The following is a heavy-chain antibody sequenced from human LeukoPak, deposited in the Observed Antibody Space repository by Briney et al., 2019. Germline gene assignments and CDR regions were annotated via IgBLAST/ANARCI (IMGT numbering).Heavy chain of an antibody. D-gene: IGHD7-27*01. J-gene: IGHJ5*01. Sequence: GGSLRLSCAASGFTFSSYAMSWVRQAPGEGLEWVSGISGSGSSTYYADSVKGRFTISRDNSKNTLYLQMNSLRAEDRAVYYCAKRLSNWGSVASWGQGTLVTVSS. V-gene: IGHV3-23*01. CDR3: AKRLSNWGSVAS. CDR2: ISGSGSST. CDR1: GFTFSSYA.